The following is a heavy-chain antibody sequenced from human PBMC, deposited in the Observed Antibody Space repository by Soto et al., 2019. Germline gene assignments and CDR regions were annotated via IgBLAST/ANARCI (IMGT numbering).Heavy chain of an antibody. CDR2: ISGSGGST. CDR1: GFTFSSYA. V-gene: IGHV3-23*01. CDR3: AKGWTDYYDSSGYYDVPVY. D-gene: IGHD3-22*01. Sequence: PGGSLRLSCAASGFTFSSYAMSWVRQAPGKGLEWVSAISGSGGSTYYADSVKGRFTISRDNSKNTLYLQMNSLRAEDTAVYYCAKGWTDYYDSSGYYDVPVYWGQGTLVTVPS. J-gene: IGHJ4*02.